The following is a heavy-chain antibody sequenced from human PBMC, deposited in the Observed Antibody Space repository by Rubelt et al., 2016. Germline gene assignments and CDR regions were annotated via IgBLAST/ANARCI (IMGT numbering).Heavy chain of an antibody. CDR3: ARSYCSGGSCYPVQYMDV. CDR2: IYYSGST. Sequence: QVQLQESGPGLVKPSETLSLTCTVSGGSISSYYWSWIRQPPGKGLEWIGYIYYSGSTNYNPSLKSRVTISVDTSKNQFSLKLSSVTAADTAVYYCARSYCSGGSCYPVQYMDVWGKGNTVTVSS. CDR1: GGSISSYY. D-gene: IGHD2-15*01. J-gene: IGHJ6*03. V-gene: IGHV4-59*01.